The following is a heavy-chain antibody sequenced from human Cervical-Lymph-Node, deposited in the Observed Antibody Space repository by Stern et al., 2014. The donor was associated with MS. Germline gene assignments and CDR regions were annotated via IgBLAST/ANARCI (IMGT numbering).Heavy chain of an antibody. CDR3: TRAVGGVGRE. CDR1: GYTFTNYY. D-gene: IGHD3-16*01. J-gene: IGHJ4*02. CDR2: INPNGSVT. V-gene: IGHV1-46*01. Sequence: QVQLVQSGPEVKKPGASVMVSCKTSGYTFTNYYIHWVRQAHGHGLEWMGIINPNGSVTASAQKFQGRLTMTRETSPTTVYMRLITLTSEDTAMYYCTRAVGGVGREWGQGTLVFVSS.